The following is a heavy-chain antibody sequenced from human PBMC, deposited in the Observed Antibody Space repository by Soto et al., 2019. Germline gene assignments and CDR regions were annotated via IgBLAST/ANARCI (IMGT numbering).Heavy chain of an antibody. D-gene: IGHD3-10*01. CDR3: ARTPVYGRLPFDY. Sequence: SETLSLTCAVYGGSFSGYYWSWIRQPPGKGLEWIGEINHSGSTNYNPSLKSRVTISVDTSKNQFSLKLSSVTAADTAVYYCARTPVYGRLPFDYWGQGTLVTVSS. CDR2: INHSGST. CDR1: GGSFSGYY. J-gene: IGHJ4*02. V-gene: IGHV4-34*01.